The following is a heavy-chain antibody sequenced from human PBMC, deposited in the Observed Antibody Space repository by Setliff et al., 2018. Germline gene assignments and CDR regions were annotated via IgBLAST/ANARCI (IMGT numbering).Heavy chain of an antibody. CDR2: ISGYNSNT. V-gene: IGHV1-18*01. CDR3: ARGHSSGWYGTIDY. Sequence: GASVKVSCKASGFTFKNYSFSWIRQAPGQGLEWVGWISGYNSNTIYAQNFQGRVTMTTDASTNTAYMELRSLRSDDTAVYYCARGHSSGWYGTIDYWGQGTLVTVSS. CDR1: GFTFKNYS. J-gene: IGHJ4*02. D-gene: IGHD6-19*01.